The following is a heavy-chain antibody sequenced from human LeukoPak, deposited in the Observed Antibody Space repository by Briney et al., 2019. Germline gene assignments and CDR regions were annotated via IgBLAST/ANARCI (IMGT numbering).Heavy chain of an antibody. CDR2: IRYDGSNK. J-gene: IGHJ4*02. CDR3: ARVYYDYGDSNSPKLDY. D-gene: IGHD4-17*01. Sequence: GGSLRLSCAASGFTFSSYGMHWVRQAPGKGLERVAFIRYDGSNKYYADSVKGRFTISRDNSKNTLYLQMNSLRAEDTAVYYCARVYYDYGDSNSPKLDYWGQGTLVTVSS. V-gene: IGHV3-30*02. CDR1: GFTFSSYG.